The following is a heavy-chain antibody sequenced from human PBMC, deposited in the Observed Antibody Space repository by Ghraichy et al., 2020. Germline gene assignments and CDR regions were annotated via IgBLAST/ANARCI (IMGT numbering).Heavy chain of an antibody. CDR2: ISGTTSYT. J-gene: IGHJ4*02. V-gene: IGHV3-21*01. Sequence: GESLNISCAASGFTFSDYGMTWVRQAPGKGLEWVSSISGTTSYTHYADSVKGHFTISRDNAKSSLSLQMNSLSAEDTAVYYCARGVIDFWGQGTLVTVSS. CDR1: GFTFSDYG. CDR3: ARGVIDF.